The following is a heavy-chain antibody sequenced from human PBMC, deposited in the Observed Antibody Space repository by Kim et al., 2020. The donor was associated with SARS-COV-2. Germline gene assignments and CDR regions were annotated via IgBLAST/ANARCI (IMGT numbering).Heavy chain of an antibody. CDR2: GRRK. J-gene: IGHJ4*02. D-gene: IGHD4-17*01. V-gene: IGHV3-7*03. Sequence: GRRKYYVDSVKGRFIISSDNAKNSEFLQMNSLGAEATAIYYCASIDYGDSYWGQGTLVTVSS. CDR3: ASIDYGDSY.